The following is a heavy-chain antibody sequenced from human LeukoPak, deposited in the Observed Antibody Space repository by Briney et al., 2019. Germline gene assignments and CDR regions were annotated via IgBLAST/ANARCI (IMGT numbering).Heavy chain of an antibody. CDR3: ARVMGDGYNYVILDY. CDR1: GYTVTRYY. Sequence: GASVNVSYKASGYTVTRYYMHWVRQAPGQGLEWMGWINPNSGGTNYAQKFQGRVTMTRDTSISTAYMELSRLRSDDTAVYYCARVMGDGYNYVILDYWGQGTLVTVSS. CDR2: INPNSGGT. D-gene: IGHD5-24*01. V-gene: IGHV1-2*02. J-gene: IGHJ4*02.